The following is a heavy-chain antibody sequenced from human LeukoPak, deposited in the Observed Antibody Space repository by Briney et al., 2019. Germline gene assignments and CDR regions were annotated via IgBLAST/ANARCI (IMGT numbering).Heavy chain of an antibody. Sequence: SETLSLTCAVYGGSFSGYYWSWIRQPPGKGLEWIGEINHSGSTNYNPSLKSRVTISVDTFKNQFSLKLSSVTAADTAVYYCARLFPLYYYDSSGLAFDYWGQGTLVTVSS. CDR2: INHSGST. J-gene: IGHJ4*02. CDR1: GGSFSGYY. CDR3: ARLFPLYYYDSSGLAFDY. D-gene: IGHD3-22*01. V-gene: IGHV4-34*01.